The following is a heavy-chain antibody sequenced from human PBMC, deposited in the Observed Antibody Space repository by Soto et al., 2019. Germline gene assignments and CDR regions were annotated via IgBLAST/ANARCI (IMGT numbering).Heavy chain of an antibody. J-gene: IGHJ5*02. D-gene: IGHD2-2*01. CDR3: ATAVPAAITAARRWFDP. CDR2: FDPEDGET. V-gene: IGHV1-24*01. Sequence: VSVKVSCKVSGYTITELSMHWVRQATGKGLEWMGGFDPEDGETIYAQKFQGRVTMTEDTSTDTAYMELSSLRSEDTAVYYCATAVPAAITAARRWFDPWGQRTLGTVSS. CDR1: GYTITELS.